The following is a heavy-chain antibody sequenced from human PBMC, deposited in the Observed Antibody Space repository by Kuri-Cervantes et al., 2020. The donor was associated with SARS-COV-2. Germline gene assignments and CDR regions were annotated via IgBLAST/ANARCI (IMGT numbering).Heavy chain of an antibody. CDR3: ARGGFLEWFLDY. CDR2: ISSSSSYI. CDR1: GFTFSSYW. Sequence: GGSLRLSCAASGFTFSSYWMSWVRQAPGKGLEWVSSISSSSSYIYYADSAKGRFTISRDNAKNSLYLQMNSLRAEDTAVYYCARGGFLEWFLDYWGQGTLVTVSS. J-gene: IGHJ4*02. D-gene: IGHD3-3*01. V-gene: IGHV3-21*01.